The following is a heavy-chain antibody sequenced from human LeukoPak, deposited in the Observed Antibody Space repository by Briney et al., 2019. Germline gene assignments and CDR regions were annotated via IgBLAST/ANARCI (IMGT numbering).Heavy chain of an antibody. V-gene: IGHV6-1*01. CDR3: ARSQSQQQLVTFDY. D-gene: IGHD6-13*01. CDR1: GDSVSSTSAT. Sequence: SQTLSLTCALSGDSVSSTSATWNWIRQSPSGGLEWLGRTYYRSKWYNDYAVSVKSRITINSDTSKNQFSLQLNSVTPEDTAVYYCARSQSQQQLVTFDYWGQGTLVTVSS. J-gene: IGHJ4*02. CDR2: TYYRSKWYN.